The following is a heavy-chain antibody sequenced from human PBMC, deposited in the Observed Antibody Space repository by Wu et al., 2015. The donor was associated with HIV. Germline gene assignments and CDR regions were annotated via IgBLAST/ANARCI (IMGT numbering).Heavy chain of an antibody. Sequence: VELVQSGGEVKKPGASVKVSCKASGYTFTTYGISWVRQAPGQGLEWMGRIIPIFGPPNYAQSFKGRVKITADAATTTSYMELSSLRSEDAAVYYCATDGDYISGSVFWGQGTLVTVSS. CDR2: IIPIFGPP. D-gene: IGHD6-19*01. CDR3: ATDGDYISGSVF. V-gene: IGHV1-69*13. CDR1: GYTFTTYG. J-gene: IGHJ4*02.